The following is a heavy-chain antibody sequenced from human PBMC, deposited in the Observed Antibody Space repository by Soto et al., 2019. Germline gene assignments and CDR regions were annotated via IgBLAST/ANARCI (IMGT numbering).Heavy chain of an antibody. V-gene: IGHV4-39*01. J-gene: IGHJ4*02. Sequence: SETLSLTCTVSGGSISSSSYYWGWIRQPPGKGLEWIGSIYYSGSTYSNPSLKSRVTISVDTSKNQFSLKLSSVTAADTAVYYCARHSGSAVVDYWGQGTLVTVSS. CDR1: GGSISSSSYY. CDR3: ARHSGSAVVDY. CDR2: IYYSGST. D-gene: IGHD1-26*01.